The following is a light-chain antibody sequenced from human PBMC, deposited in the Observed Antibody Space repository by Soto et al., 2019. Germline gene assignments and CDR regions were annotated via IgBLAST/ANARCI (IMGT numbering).Light chain of an antibody. V-gene: IGLV4-69*01. J-gene: IGLJ2*01. CDR3: QTWGTGLV. Sequence: QLVLTQSPSASASLGASVKLTCTLSSGHSSYAIAWHQQQSEKGPRYLMKLNSDGSHTKGDGIPDRFSGSSSGAERYLIISRLQSEDEADYYCQTWGTGLVFGGGTKLTVL. CDR1: SGHSSYA. CDR2: LNSDGSH.